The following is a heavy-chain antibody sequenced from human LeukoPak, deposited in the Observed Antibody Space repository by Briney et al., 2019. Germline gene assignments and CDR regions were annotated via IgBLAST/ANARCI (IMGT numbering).Heavy chain of an antibody. CDR1: GYSFTNYW. CDR2: IHSADSNT. J-gene: IGHJ4*02. CDR3: AGARHGDYRWDY. Sequence: GESLKISCKDSGYSFTNYWIGWVRQMPGKGLEWMGIIHSADSNTKYSPSFQGQVTISANKSISTAYLQWSGLKAPDTAMYYCAGARHGDYRWDYWGQGTLVTVSS. D-gene: IGHD4-17*01. V-gene: IGHV5-51*01.